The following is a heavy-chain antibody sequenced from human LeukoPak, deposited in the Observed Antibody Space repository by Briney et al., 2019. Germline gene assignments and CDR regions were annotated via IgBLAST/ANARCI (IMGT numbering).Heavy chain of an antibody. V-gene: IGHV3-11*01. CDR1: GFIFSDYY. Sequence: NPGGSLRLSCAASGFIFSDYYMTWVRQAPGKWLEWLSYIDSSGDVIYYGDSVKGRFTISRDNAKNSLYLQMNSLRAEDTAVYYCAKGTHSSSWHWYDPWGQGTLVTVSS. CDR3: AKGTHSSSWHWYDP. D-gene: IGHD6-13*01. CDR2: IDSSGDVI. J-gene: IGHJ5*02.